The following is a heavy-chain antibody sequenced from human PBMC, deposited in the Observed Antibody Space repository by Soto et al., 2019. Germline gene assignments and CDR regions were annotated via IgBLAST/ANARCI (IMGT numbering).Heavy chain of an antibody. CDR3: ARDPGRWLPSSGGMDV. CDR1: GGTFSRYA. CDR2: LIPIFGTA. J-gene: IGHJ6*02. V-gene: IGHV1-69*01. Sequence: QVQLVQSGAEVKKPGSSVKVSCKASGGTFSRYAISWVRQAPGQGLEWMGGLIPIFGTANYAQKFQGRVTITPDESTSTAYMELSSLRSEDTAVYYCARDPGRWLPSSGGMDVWGQGTTVTVSS. D-gene: IGHD3-10*01.